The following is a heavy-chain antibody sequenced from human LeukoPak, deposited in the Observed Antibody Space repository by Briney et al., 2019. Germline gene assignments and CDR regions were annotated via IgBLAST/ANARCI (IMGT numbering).Heavy chain of an antibody. CDR1: GYTFTSYD. D-gene: IGHD2-15*01. CDR2: MNPNSGNT. V-gene: IGHV1-8*01. Sequence: ASVKVSCKASGYTFTSYDINWVRQATGQGREGMGWMNPNSGNTGYAQKFQGRVTMTRNTSISTAYMELSSLRSEDTAVYYCARGGVVVAATDYYYYYGMDVWGQGTTVTVSS. CDR3: ARGGVVVAATDYYYYYGMDV. J-gene: IGHJ6*02.